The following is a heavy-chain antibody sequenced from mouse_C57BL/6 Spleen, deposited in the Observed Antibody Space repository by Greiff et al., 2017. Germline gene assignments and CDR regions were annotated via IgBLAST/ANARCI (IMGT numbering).Heavy chain of an antibody. CDR2: IWSGGSN. Sequence: QVQLQQSGPGLVQPSQSLSITCAVSGFSLTSYGVHWVRQSPGKGLEWLGVIWSGGSNDYNAAFISRLSISKDNSKSQVFFKMNRLQADDTAIYYGARNEGTVVDWYLDVWGTGTTVTVSS. D-gene: IGHD1-1*01. CDR3: ARNEGTVVDWYLDV. CDR1: GFSLTSYG. V-gene: IGHV2-2*01. J-gene: IGHJ1*03.